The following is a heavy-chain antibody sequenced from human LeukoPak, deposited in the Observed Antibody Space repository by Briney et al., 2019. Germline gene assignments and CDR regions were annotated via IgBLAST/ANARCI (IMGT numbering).Heavy chain of an antibody. CDR3: AFNSGVAAAGLDY. D-gene: IGHD6-13*01. CDR2: INHSGST. V-gene: IGHV4-34*01. Sequence: SETLSLTCAVYGGSFSGYYWSWIRQPPGKGLEWIGEINHSGSTNYNPSLKSRVTISVDTSKNQSSLKLSSVTAADTAVYYCAFNSGVAAAGLDYWGQGTLVTVSS. J-gene: IGHJ4*02. CDR1: GGSFSGYY.